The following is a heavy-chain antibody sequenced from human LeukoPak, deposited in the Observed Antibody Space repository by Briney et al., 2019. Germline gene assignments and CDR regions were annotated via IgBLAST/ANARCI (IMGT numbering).Heavy chain of an antibody. V-gene: IGHV4-39*01. J-gene: IGHJ4*02. Sequence: SETLSLTCTVSGGSISSSSYYWGWIRQPPGKGLEWIGSIYYSGSTYYNPSLKSRVTISVDTSKNQFSLKLSSVTAADTAVYYCARLITIFGVDPDYWGQGTLVTVFS. D-gene: IGHD3-3*01. CDR3: ARLITIFGVDPDY. CDR1: GGSISSSSYY. CDR2: IYYSGST.